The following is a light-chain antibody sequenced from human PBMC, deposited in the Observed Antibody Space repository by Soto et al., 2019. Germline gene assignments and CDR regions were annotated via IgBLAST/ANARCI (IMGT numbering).Light chain of an antibody. CDR2: EVS. J-gene: IGLJ1*01. CDR3: SSYTSSSTYV. Sequence: QSALTQPPSASGSPGQSVTISCTGTSSDVGGYNYVSWYQQHPGKAPKLMTYEVSKRPSGVPDRFSGSKSGNTASLTVSGLQAEDEADYYCSSYTSSSTYVFGTGTKVTVL. CDR1: SSDVGGYNY. V-gene: IGLV2-8*01.